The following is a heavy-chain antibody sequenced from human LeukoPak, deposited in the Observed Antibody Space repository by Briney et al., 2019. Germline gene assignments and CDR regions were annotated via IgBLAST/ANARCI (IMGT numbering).Heavy chain of an antibody. J-gene: IGHJ5*02. CDR1: GYTFTSYY. CDR2: INPSGGST. V-gene: IGHV1-46*01. D-gene: IGHD6-13*01. CDR3: ARQGIGQQLDSIWFDP. Sequence: ASVKVSCKASGYTFTSYYMHWVRQAPGQGLEWMGIINPSGGSTSYAQKFQGRVTMTRDTSTSTVYMELSSLRSEDTAVYYCARQGIGQQLDSIWFDPWGQGTLVTVSS.